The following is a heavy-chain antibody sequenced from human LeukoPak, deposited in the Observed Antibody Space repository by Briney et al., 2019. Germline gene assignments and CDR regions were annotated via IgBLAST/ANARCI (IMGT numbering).Heavy chain of an antibody. CDR1: GYTFTGYY. V-gene: IGHV1-18*04. D-gene: IGHD3-16*01. CDR3: ARSWGALDY. CDR2: ISAYNGNT. J-gene: IGHJ4*02. Sequence: GASVKVSCKASGYTFTGYYMHRVRQAPGQGLEWMGWISAYNGNTNYAQKLQGRVTMTTDTSTSTAYMELRSLRSDDTAVYYCARSWGALDYWGQGTLVTVSS.